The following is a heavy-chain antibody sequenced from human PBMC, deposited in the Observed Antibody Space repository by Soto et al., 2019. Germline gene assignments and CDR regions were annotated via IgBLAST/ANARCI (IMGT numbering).Heavy chain of an antibody. D-gene: IGHD3-3*01. V-gene: IGHV1-8*01. CDR1: GYDFNIYD. J-gene: IGHJ6*04. CDR2: MTPKSATP. CDR3: ARGGHGFWRGDTYYYAMDV. Sequence: QVHLVHSGAEVKKPGASVKVSCTASGYDFNIYDIHWVRQSTGQGLEWMGWMTPKSATPGYAPMLQGRFIMTRDTSRSAVYMELSSLGSADRAVYFCARGGHGFWRGDTYYYAMDVWGKGTTVTVSS.